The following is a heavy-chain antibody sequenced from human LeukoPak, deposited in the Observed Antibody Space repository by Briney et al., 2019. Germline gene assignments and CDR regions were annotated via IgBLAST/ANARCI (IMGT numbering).Heavy chain of an antibody. CDR1: GFTFNTYS. D-gene: IGHD5-12*01. Sequence: GGSLRLSCAASGFTFNTYSMNWVRQAPGKGLEWVSSISSSTSYIYHADSVRGRFTISRDNAKNSLYLQMNSLRAEDTAVYYCARISGYNFDYWGQGTPVTVSS. CDR2: ISSSTSYI. J-gene: IGHJ4*02. V-gene: IGHV3-21*01. CDR3: ARISGYNFDY.